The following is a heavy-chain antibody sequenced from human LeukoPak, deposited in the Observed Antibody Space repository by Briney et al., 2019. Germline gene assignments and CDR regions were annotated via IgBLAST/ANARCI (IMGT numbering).Heavy chain of an antibody. CDR3: ATDVPASTILRS. J-gene: IGHJ4*02. CDR2: INSDGSST. Sequence: GGSLRLSCAASGFTLSTDWMHWVRQTPGKGLVWVSLINSDGSSTNYADSVKGRFTISRDNAKNTLYLQMNSLRAEDTAVYYCATDVPASTILRSRGQGTLVTVSS. V-gene: IGHV3-74*01. CDR1: GFTLSTDW. D-gene: IGHD1-26*01.